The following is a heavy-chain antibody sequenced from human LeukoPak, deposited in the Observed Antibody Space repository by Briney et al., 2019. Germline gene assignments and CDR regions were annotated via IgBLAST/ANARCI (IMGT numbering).Heavy chain of an antibody. Sequence: SETLSLTCAVYGGSFSDFYWSWIRQSPGKGLEWIGEINHSGSTNYNPSLKSRVTISVDTSKSQFSLKLSSVTAADTAVYYCARVRFLEWLLPPKPTFDYWGQGTLVTVSS. CDR2: INHSGST. D-gene: IGHD3-3*01. J-gene: IGHJ4*02. CDR3: ARVRFLEWLLPPKPTFDY. V-gene: IGHV4-34*01. CDR1: GGSFSDFY.